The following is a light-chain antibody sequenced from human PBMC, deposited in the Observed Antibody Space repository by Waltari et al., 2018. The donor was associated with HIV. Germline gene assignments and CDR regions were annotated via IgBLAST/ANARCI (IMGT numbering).Light chain of an antibody. CDR3: QQYYTIGPS. V-gene: IGKV4-1*01. J-gene: IGKJ4*01. CDR2: WAS. CDR1: RTILYSSNNQNY. Sequence: DIVMTQSPKSLAVSLGERATINCWSSRTILYSSNNQNYLAWYQQKPGQSPKVLIYWASTRASGVPDRFSGSGSGTNCSLTISSLQTDDVALYYCQQYYTIGPSFGGGTKVEIK.